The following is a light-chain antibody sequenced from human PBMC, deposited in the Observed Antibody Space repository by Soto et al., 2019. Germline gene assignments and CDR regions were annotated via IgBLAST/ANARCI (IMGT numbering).Light chain of an antibody. V-gene: IGKV3-11*01. J-gene: IGKJ5*01. CDR2: DAS. Sequence: TQAPATLSLSPGEGGTLSCMASLNVNSYLAWYQQQPGQAPRLLIYDASTRAAGIAARLSGSGSGTEFTLTISSLEPEDFAIYYCQQRQYWPPITFGQGTRLEIK. CDR1: LNVNSY. CDR3: QQRQYWPPIT.